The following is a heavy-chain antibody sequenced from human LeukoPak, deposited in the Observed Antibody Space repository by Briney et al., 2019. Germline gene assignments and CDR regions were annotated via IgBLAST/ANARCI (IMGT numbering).Heavy chain of an antibody. CDR1: GYTFTSYG. V-gene: IGHV1-18*01. CDR2: INSYNGNT. J-gene: IGHJ4*02. CDR3: ARGSSGWLARDY. D-gene: IGHD6-19*01. Sequence: ASVKVSCKASGYTFTSYGISWVRQAPGQGLEWMGWINSYNGNTKYAQKLQGRVTMTTDTSTSTAYMGLRSLRSDDTAVYYCARGSSGWLARDYWGQGTLVTVSS.